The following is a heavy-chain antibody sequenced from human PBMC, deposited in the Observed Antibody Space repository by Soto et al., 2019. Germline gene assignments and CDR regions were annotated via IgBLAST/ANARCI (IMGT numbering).Heavy chain of an antibody. J-gene: IGHJ6*02. CDR1: GDTFSRYG. D-gene: IGHD2-8*01. CDR3: ARGGMVPGNGHNYLMDV. V-gene: IGHV1-69*06. CDR2: IIPLFGTT. Sequence: QVHLVQSGAEVKKPGSSAKVSCKASGDTFSRYGFSWVRQAPGHGLEWMGGIIPLFGTTDDAQNFQGRVTITADKSTITVYLELNSLRSEDTAVYYCARGGMVPGNGHNYLMDVWGQGTTVNVS.